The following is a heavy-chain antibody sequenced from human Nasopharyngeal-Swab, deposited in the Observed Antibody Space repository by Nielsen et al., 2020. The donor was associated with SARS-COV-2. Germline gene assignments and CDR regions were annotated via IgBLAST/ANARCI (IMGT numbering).Heavy chain of an antibody. V-gene: IGHV3-30*18. Sequence: GGSLRLSCAASGFTFSASSINWVRQAPGKGLEWVAVISYDGSNKYYADSVKGRFTISRDNSKNTLYLQMNSLRAEDTAVYYCAKELKILGGRSDGMDVWGQGTTVTVSS. CDR3: AKELKILGGRSDGMDV. J-gene: IGHJ6*02. D-gene: IGHD3-3*01. CDR2: ISYDGSNK. CDR1: GFTFSASS.